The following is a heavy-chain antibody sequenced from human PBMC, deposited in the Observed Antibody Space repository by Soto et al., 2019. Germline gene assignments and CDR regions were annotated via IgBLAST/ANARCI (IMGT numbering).Heavy chain of an antibody. Sequence: QVQLVQSGGEVKKPGASVKVSCKTSGYSFTTYGISWVRQAPGQGLEWMGWISAYNGNTNYAQKLQDRVTMTTDTPTSTAYRELRSPTSDATAVYYGASEGPAPSYYHGIDVWGQGSTVTGSS. J-gene: IGHJ6*02. CDR1: GYSFTTYG. CDR2: ISAYNGNT. V-gene: IGHV1-18*01. CDR3: ASEGPAPSYYHGIDV.